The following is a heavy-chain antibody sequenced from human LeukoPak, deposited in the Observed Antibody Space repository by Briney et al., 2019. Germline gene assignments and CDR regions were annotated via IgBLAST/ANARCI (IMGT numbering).Heavy chain of an antibody. CDR3: ARYRYNWNLIPYYFDY. D-gene: IGHD1-7*01. CDR1: GFTFSSYW. V-gene: IGHV3-7*01. J-gene: IGHJ4*02. Sequence: PGGSLRLSCAASGFTFSSYWMSWVRQAPGKGLEWVANIKQDGSEKYYVDSVKGRFIISRDNAKNSLHLQMNSLRAEDTAVYYCARYRYNWNLIPYYFDYWGQGTLVTVSS. CDR2: IKQDGSEK.